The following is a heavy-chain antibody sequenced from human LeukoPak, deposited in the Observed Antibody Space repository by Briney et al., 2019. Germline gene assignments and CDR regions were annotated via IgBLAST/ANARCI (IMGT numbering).Heavy chain of an antibody. D-gene: IGHD2-15*01. CDR2: IYYTGIT. Sequence: PSETLSLTCTVSGDSISSTTYNWGWFRQPPGKGLEWIGSIYYTGITYYNPSLKSRVTMSVDTSENQFSLNLNSVTAADTAVYYCARGFRYCSGGSCYPGVNWFDPWGQGTLVTVSS. CDR3: ARGFRYCSGGSCYPGVNWFDP. CDR1: GDSISSTTYN. J-gene: IGHJ5*02. V-gene: IGHV4-39*01.